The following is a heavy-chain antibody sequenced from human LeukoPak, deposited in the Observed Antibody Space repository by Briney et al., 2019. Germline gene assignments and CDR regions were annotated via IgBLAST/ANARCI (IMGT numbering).Heavy chain of an antibody. V-gene: IGHV4-39*01. CDR3: ARRSDILTGYMCASAGYNWFDP. J-gene: IGHJ5*02. CDR2: IYYSGGT. CDR1: GGSISSSSYY. D-gene: IGHD3-9*01. Sequence: PSEALSLTCTVPGGSISSSSYYWGWIRQPPGNGLEWIGIIYYSGGTSYNPSLRGRVTLSVATSKNQFSLKLRSVTPAAPPWTFSARRSDILTGYMCASAGYNWFDPWGQATLVTVSS.